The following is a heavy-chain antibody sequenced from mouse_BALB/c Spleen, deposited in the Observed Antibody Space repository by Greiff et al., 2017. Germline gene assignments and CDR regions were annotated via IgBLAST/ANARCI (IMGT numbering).Heavy chain of an antibody. Sequence: EVKLVESGGGLVKPGGSLKLSCAASGFTFSSYAMSWVRQTPEKRLEWVATISSGGSYTYYPDSVKGRFTISRDNAKNTLYLQMSSLRSEDTAMYYCAKNYYYGSSYYAMDYWGQGTSVTVSA. V-gene: IGHV5-9-3*01. CDR2: ISSGGSYT. CDR1: GFTFSSYA. D-gene: IGHD1-1*01. J-gene: IGHJ4*01. CDR3: AKNYYYGSSYYAMDY.